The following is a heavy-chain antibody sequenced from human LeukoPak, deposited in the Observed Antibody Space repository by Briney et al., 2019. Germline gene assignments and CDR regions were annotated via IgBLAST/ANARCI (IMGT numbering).Heavy chain of an antibody. V-gene: IGHV4-34*01. D-gene: IGHD4-11*01. CDR1: GGSFSGYY. Sequence: SETPSLTCAVYGGSFSGYYWSWIRQPPGKGLEWIGEINHSGSTNYNPSLKSRVTISVDTSKNQFSLKLSSVTAADTAVYYCARVNYVDQLDYWGQGTLVTVSS. CDR2: INHSGST. CDR3: ARVNYVDQLDY. J-gene: IGHJ4*02.